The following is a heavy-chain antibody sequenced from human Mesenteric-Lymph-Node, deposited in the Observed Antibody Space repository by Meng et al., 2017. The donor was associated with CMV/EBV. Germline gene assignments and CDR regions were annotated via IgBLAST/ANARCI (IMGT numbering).Heavy chain of an antibody. J-gene: IGHJ5*02. CDR3: ARRGLNVGATWFDP. D-gene: IGHD1-26*01. CDR2: INPNSGGT. V-gene: IGHV1-2*02. Sequence: ASVKVSCKASGYTFTGYYMHWVRQAPGQGLEWMGWINPNSGGTNYAQKFQGRVTMTRDTSISTAYMELSRLRSDDTAVYYCARRGLNVGATWFDPWGQGTLVTVSS. CDR1: GYTFTGYY.